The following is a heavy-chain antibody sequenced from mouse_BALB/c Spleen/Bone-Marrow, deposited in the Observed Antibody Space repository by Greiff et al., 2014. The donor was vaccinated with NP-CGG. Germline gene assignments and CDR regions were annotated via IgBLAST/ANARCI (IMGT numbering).Heavy chain of an antibody. V-gene: IGHV1-62-2*01. CDR3: ARHESYGNYLYFDV. CDR2: FYPGSGSI. Sequence: VQRVESGAGLVKPGASVKLSCKASGYTFTEYIIHWVKQRSGQGLEWIGWFYPGSGSIKYYEKFKDKATLTADKSSSTVYMELSRLTSEDSAVYFCARHESYGNYLYFDVWGAGTTVTVSS. D-gene: IGHD2-10*02. CDR1: GYTFTEYI. J-gene: IGHJ1*01.